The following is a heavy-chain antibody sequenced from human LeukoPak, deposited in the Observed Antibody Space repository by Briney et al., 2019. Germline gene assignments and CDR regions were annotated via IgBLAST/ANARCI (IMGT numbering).Heavy chain of an antibody. V-gene: IGHV3-30*18. CDR3: AKDPSDSSLPHFDY. CDR2: ISYGGNYK. J-gene: IGHJ4*02. Sequence: GGSLRLSCAASGFTLNSYGLHWVRQAPGKGLEWVAVISYGGNYKYYTDSVKGRFTISRDNSKNTLYLQMNSLRAEDTAVYYCAKDPSDSSLPHFDYWGQGTLVTVSS. CDR1: GFTLNSYG. D-gene: IGHD6-6*01.